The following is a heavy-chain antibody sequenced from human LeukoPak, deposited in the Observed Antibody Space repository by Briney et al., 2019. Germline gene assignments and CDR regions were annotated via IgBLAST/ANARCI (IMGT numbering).Heavy chain of an antibody. CDR3: ARVPNYRRYSFHS. J-gene: IGHJ4*02. V-gene: IGHV4-39*01. CDR1: GVSIGSDDSNY. CDR2: ITSSGTA. D-gene: IGHD3-16*02. Sequence: PSETLSLTCSVSGVSIGSDDSNYWAWIRQPPGKGLEWIAGITSSGTAHYNPSLESQVTISLDTSSNQFSLKLTFVTAADTALYYCARVPNYRRYSFHSWGQGTKVTVSS.